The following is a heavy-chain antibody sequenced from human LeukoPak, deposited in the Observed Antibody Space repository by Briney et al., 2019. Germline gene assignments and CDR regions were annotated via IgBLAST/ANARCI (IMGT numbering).Heavy chain of an antibody. CDR3: ARAREGAFDY. D-gene: IGHD1-26*01. CDR2: IYYSGST. Sequence: SETLSLTCTVSGGSISSYYWSWIRQPPGKGLEWIGYIYYSGSTNYNPSLKSRVTISVDRSKNQFSLKLSSVTAADTAVYYCARAREGAFDYWGQGTLVTVSS. J-gene: IGHJ4*02. CDR1: GGSISSYY. V-gene: IGHV4-59*12.